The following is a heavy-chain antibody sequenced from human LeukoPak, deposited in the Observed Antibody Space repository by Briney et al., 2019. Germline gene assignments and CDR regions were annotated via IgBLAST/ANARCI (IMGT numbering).Heavy chain of an antibody. V-gene: IGHV3-30-3*01. D-gene: IGHD6-19*01. J-gene: IGHJ5*02. CDR3: ARDLIAVAGTGSFDP. Sequence: PGGSLRLSCAASGFTFSSYAMHWVRQAPGKGLEWVAVISYDGGNKYYADSVKGRFTISRDNSKNTLYLQMNSLRAEDTAVYYCARDLIAVAGTGSFDPWGQGTLVTVSS. CDR1: GFTFSSYA. CDR2: ISYDGGNK.